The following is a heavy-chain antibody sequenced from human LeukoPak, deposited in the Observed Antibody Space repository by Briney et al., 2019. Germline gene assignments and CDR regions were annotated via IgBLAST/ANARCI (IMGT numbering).Heavy chain of an antibody. CDR1: GGSISSGGYY. D-gene: IGHD3-10*01. CDR3: ANYGSGSYRFDP. V-gene: IGHV4-31*03. J-gene: IGHJ5*02. Sequence: SQTLSLTCTVSGGSISSGGYYWSWIRQHPGKGLEWIGYIYYSGSTYYNPSLKSRVTISVDTSKNQFSLKLSSVTAADTAVYYCANYGSGSYRFDPWGQGTLVTVST. CDR2: IYYSGST.